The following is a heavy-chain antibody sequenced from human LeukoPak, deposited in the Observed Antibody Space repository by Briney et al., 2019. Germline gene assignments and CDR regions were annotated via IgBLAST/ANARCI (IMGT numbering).Heavy chain of an antibody. CDR1: GYTLTDYY. D-gene: IGHD2-2*01. CDR2: ISPNSGGT. CDR3: ARSPSGFACSSTSCWFDP. J-gene: IGHJ5*02. V-gene: IGHV1-2*02. Sequence: GASVKVSFKASGYTLTDYYMHWVRQAPGQGLEWMGWISPNSGGTNYAQKFQGRVTITADESTSTAYMELSSLRSEDTAVYYCARSPSGFACSSTSCWFDPWGQGTLVTVSS.